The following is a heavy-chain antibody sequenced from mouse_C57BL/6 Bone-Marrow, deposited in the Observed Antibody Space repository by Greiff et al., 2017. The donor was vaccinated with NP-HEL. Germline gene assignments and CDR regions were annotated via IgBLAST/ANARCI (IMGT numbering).Heavy chain of an antibody. Sequence: VQLQQPGAELMMPGASVKLSCKASGYTFTSYWMHWVKQRPGQGLEWIGEIDPSDSYTNYNQKFKGKSTLTVDKSSSTAYMQLSSLTSEDSAVYYCARWLTGSFFDYWGQGTTLTVSS. D-gene: IGHD4-1*01. CDR3: ARWLTGSFFDY. CDR2: IDPSDSYT. V-gene: IGHV1-69*01. CDR1: GYTFTSYW. J-gene: IGHJ2*01.